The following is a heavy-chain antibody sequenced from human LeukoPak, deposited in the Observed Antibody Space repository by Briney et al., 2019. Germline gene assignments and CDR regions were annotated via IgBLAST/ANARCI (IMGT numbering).Heavy chain of an antibody. CDR2: ISYDGTNK. Sequence: GGSLRLSRAASGFTFSSYGMHWVRQAPGKGLEWVAVISYDGTNKYYADSVKGRFTISRDNSKNTLYLQMNSLRAEDAAVYYCAKRAVLQFLKWSNYYYYMDAWGKGTTVTVSS. CDR1: GFTFSSYG. CDR3: AKRAVLQFLKWSNYYYYMDA. J-gene: IGHJ6*03. D-gene: IGHD3-3*01. V-gene: IGHV3-30*18.